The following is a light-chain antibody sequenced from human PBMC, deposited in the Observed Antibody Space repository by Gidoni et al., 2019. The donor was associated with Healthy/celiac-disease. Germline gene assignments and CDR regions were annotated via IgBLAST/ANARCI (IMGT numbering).Light chain of an antibody. CDR3: QQSYSTPLT. V-gene: IGKV1-39*01. Sequence: DIQMTQSPSSLSASVGDRVTITCRASQSISSYLYWYQQKPGKAPKHLIYAASSLQSGVPSRFSGSGSGTDFTLTISSLQPEDFATYYCQQSYSTPLTFGPGTKVDIK. J-gene: IGKJ3*01. CDR1: QSISSY. CDR2: AAS.